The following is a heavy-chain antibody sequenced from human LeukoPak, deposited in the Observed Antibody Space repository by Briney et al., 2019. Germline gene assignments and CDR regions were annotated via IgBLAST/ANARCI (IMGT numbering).Heavy chain of an antibody. Sequence: GGSLRLSCAASGFTFSSYSMHWVRQAPGKGLEWVAVIWYDGTNKYYADSVKGRFTISRDNSKNTLFLQMNSLRAEDTAVYYCARAAYDSSGYLTLWGQGTLVTVSS. CDR1: GFTFSSYS. J-gene: IGHJ4*02. D-gene: IGHD3-22*01. CDR3: ARAAYDSSGYLTL. CDR2: IWYDGTNK. V-gene: IGHV3-33*08.